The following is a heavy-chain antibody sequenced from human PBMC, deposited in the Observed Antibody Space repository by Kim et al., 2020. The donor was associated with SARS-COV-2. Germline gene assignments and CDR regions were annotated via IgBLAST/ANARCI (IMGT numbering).Heavy chain of an antibody. Sequence: GGSLRLSCAASGFTFSSYAMSWVRQAPGKGLEWVSAISGSGGSTYYADSVKGRFTISRDNSKNTLYLQMNSLRAEDTAVYYCAKGGYSSSWYSLGLYFDYWGQGTLVTVSS. D-gene: IGHD6-13*01. CDR2: ISGSGGST. J-gene: IGHJ4*02. V-gene: IGHV3-23*01. CDR1: GFTFSSYA. CDR3: AKGGYSSSWYSLGLYFDY.